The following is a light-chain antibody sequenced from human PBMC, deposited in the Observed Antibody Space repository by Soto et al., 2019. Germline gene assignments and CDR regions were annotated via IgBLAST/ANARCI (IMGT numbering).Light chain of an antibody. Sequence: DIVMTQSPDSLAVSLGERATINCKSSQSVFYSSNNKNYLAWYQQKPGQPPKLLIYWASTRESGVPDRFSGSGAGTDFALTISSLQAEDVAVYYCQQYSDTPPYTFGQGTKLEIK. V-gene: IGKV4-1*01. CDR3: QQYSDTPPYT. CDR2: WAS. CDR1: QSVFYSSNNKNY. J-gene: IGKJ2*01.